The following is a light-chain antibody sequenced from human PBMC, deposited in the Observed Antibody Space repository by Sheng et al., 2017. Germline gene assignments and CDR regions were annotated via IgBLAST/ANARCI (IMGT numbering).Light chain of an antibody. CDR3: QQYGNSMGT. CDR2: GAS. Sequence: ETVMTQSPATLSVSPGERATLSCRVSQTVINNWLAWYQQKPGQAPRLLISGASSRAAGIPDRFGGSGSGTDFSLTISRLEPEDFAMYYCQQYGNSMGTFGQGTKVEIK. V-gene: IGKV3-20*01. CDR1: QTVINNW. J-gene: IGKJ1*01.